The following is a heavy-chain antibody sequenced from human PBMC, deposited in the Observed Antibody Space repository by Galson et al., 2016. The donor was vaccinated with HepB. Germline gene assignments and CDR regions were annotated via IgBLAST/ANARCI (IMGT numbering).Heavy chain of an antibody. CDR2: IHPSDSDT. V-gene: IGHV5-51*01. CDR1: GYSFNMYW. CDR3: ASLFCGGACFLFWYLYRGLDV. D-gene: IGHD2-21*02. J-gene: IGHJ6*02. Sequence: QSGAEVKKPGESLKISCKGSGYSFNMYWIGWVSQIPGKGLEWMGIIHPSDSDTRYSPSFHGQLTIPAAKSISTAYLQWSSLKASDTAMYYCASLFCGGACFLFWYLYRGLDVWGQGTTVTVSS.